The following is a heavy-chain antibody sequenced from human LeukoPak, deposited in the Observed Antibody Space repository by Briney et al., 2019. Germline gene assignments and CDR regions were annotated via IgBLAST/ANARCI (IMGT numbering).Heavy chain of an antibody. J-gene: IGHJ4*02. CDR1: GYTFTSYY. V-gene: IGHV1-46*01. D-gene: IGHD6-19*01. CDR3: ARDRIIAVAGTGEGADFDY. Sequence: ASVKVSCKASGYTFTSYYMHWVRQAPGQGLEWMGIINPSGGSTSYAQKFQGRVTMTRDMSTSTVYMELSSLRSEDTAVYYCARDRIIAVAGTGEGADFDYWGQGTLVTVSS. CDR2: INPSGGST.